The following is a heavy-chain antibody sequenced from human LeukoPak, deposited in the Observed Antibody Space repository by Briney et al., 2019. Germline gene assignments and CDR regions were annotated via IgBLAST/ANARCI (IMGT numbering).Heavy chain of an antibody. CDR2: ITGDGVTT. CDR1: GFTFSSYA. D-gene: IGHD6-19*01. CDR3: ARDCPIVGYASGWSSNSFDH. V-gene: IGHV3-23*01. J-gene: IGHJ4*02. Sequence: QTGRSLRLSCAASGFTFSSYAMHWVRQAPGKGLAWVSTITGDGVTTYYADSAKGRFTISRDNSKNTVYLQLNSLRADDTAVYYCARDCPIVGYASGWSSNSFDHWGQGTPVTVSS.